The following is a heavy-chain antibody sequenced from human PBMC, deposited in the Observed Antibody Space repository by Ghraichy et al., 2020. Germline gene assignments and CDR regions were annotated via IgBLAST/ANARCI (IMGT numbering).Heavy chain of an antibody. J-gene: IGHJ4*02. V-gene: IGHV3-30*04. CDR3: ARDPTSSGDSSGFD. Sequence: LSLTCAASGFTFSSYAMHWVRQAPGKGLEWVAVISYDGSNKYYADSVKGRFTISRDNSKNTLYLQMNSLRAEDTAVYYCARDPTSSGDSSGFDWGQGTLVTVSS. CDR2: ISYDGSNK. CDR1: GFTFSSYA. D-gene: IGHD3-22*01.